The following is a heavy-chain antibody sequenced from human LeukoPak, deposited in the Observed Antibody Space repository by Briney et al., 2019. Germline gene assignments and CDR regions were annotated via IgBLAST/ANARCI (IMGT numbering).Heavy chain of an antibody. CDR3: AREDYGSGNFHFDY. J-gene: IGHJ4*02. Sequence: GGSLGLSCAASGFTFTSSAMSWVRQAPGKGLEWVSGISASGGNTYYADSVEGRFTISRDNAKNSLYLQMNSLRAEDTAAYYCAREDYGSGNFHFDYWGQGTLVTVSS. D-gene: IGHD3-10*01. CDR2: ISASGGNT. CDR1: GFTFTSSA. V-gene: IGHV3-23*01.